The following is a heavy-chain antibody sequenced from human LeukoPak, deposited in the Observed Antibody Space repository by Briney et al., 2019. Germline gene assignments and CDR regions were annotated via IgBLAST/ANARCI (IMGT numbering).Heavy chain of an antibody. J-gene: IGHJ4*02. Sequence: GGSLRLSCAASGFTFSSYSMNWVRQAPGKGLEWVSSISSSSSYIYYADSVKGRFTISRDIAKNSLYLQMNSLRAEDTAVYYCARDGVPAAIGGDYFDYWGQGTLVTVSS. V-gene: IGHV3-21*01. CDR1: GFTFSSYS. CDR2: ISSSSSYI. CDR3: ARDGVPAAIGGDYFDY. D-gene: IGHD2-2*02.